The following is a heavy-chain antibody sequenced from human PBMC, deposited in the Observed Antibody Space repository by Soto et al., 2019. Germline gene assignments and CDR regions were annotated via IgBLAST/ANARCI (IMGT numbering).Heavy chain of an antibody. V-gene: IGHV1-18*01. CDR1: GYTFTSYG. CDR3: ARVKYSPPYYYYDGMDV. Sequence: QVQLVQSGAAVKKPGASVKVSCKASGYTFTSYGISWVRQAPGQGLEWMGWISAYNGNTNYAQKLQGRVTMTTDTSTSTAYMELRSLRSDDTAVYYCARVKYSPPYYYYDGMDVWGQGTTVTVSS. D-gene: IGHD5-18*01. CDR2: ISAYNGNT. J-gene: IGHJ6*02.